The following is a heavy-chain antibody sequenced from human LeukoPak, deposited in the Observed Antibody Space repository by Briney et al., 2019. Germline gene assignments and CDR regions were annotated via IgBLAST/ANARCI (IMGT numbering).Heavy chain of an antibody. Sequence: SETLSLTCTVSGGSISSSSYYWGWIRQPPGKGLEWIGRIYYSGSTYYNPSLKSRVTISVDTSKNQFSLKLSSVTAADTAVYYCARASYDSSGYYYGDYWGQGTLVTVSS. J-gene: IGHJ4*02. CDR3: ARASYDSSGYYYGDY. CDR2: IYYSGST. D-gene: IGHD3-22*01. CDR1: GGSISSSSYY. V-gene: IGHV4-39*07.